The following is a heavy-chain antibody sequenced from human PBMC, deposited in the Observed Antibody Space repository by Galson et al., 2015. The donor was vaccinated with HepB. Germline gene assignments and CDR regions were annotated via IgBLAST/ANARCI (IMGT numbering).Heavy chain of an antibody. CDR3: ARERRGTVIVVTYGLDV. V-gene: IGHV3-30-3*01. CDR1: GFTFRSYI. Sequence: SLRLSCAASGFTFRSYIMHWVRQAPGKGLEWVAASSFDGNDKYYADSVKGRFTSSRDNSKNTLYLQMNSLKIEDTAVYYCARERRGTVIVVTYGLDVWGQGTTVTVSS. J-gene: IGHJ6*02. D-gene: IGHD3-22*01. CDR2: SSFDGNDK.